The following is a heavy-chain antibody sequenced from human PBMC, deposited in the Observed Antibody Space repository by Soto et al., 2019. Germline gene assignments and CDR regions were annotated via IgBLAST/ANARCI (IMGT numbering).Heavy chain of an antibody. D-gene: IGHD3-10*01. CDR2: INPSGGST. CDR3: ARDGPYVGLLWFGECPYYYYYYGMDV. Sequence: ASVKVSCKASGYTFTSYYMHWVRQAPGQGLEWMGIINPSGGSTSYAQKFQGRVTMTRDTSTSTVYMELSSLRSEDTAVYYCARDGPYVGLLWFGECPYYYYYYGMDVWGQGTTVTVSS. V-gene: IGHV1-46*01. CDR1: GYTFTSYY. J-gene: IGHJ6*02.